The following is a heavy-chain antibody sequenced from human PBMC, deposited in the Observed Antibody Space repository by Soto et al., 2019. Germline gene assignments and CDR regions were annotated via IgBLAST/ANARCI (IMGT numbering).Heavy chain of an antibody. J-gene: IGHJ5*02. D-gene: IGHD2-15*01. V-gene: IGHV1-18*01. Sequence: ASVKVSCKASGYTFTSYGIIWVRQAPGQRLEWMGWISAYNGNTNYAQKLQGRVTMTTDTSTSTAYMELRSLRSDDTAVYYCARDGNPKPTRAGGNNWFDPWGQGTLVTVSS. CDR3: ARDGNPKPTRAGGNNWFDP. CDR2: ISAYNGNT. CDR1: GYTFTSYG.